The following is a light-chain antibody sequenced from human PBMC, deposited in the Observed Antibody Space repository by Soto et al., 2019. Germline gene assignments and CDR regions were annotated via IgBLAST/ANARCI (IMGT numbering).Light chain of an antibody. V-gene: IGKV3D-15*01. CDR2: DAS. J-gene: IGKJ2*01. Sequence: EIVMKQSPATLSVSPGESVTLSCRASQNIGRDLAWYLQKPGQVPRLLIYDASNRATGIPGRFSGTGSGTEFTLTIHSLQSEDFAVYYCHHYSIWPPYTFGQGTKVDIK. CDR3: HHYSIWPPYT. CDR1: QNIGRD.